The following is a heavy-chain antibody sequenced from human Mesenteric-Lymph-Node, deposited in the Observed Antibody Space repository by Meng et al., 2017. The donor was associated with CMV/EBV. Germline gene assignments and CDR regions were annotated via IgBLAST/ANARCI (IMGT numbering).Heavy chain of an antibody. CDR2: IKSKTDGGTT. D-gene: IGHD3-10*01. J-gene: IGHJ4*02. CDR3: TTDMMWFGDLSSGFDY. CDR1: FSSAW. Sequence: FSSAWMSWVRQAPGKGLEWVGRIKSKTDGGTTEYAAPVKGRFTISRDDSKNTLYLQMNSLKVEDTAVYYCTTDMMWFGDLSSGFDYWGQGTLVTVSS. V-gene: IGHV3-15*01.